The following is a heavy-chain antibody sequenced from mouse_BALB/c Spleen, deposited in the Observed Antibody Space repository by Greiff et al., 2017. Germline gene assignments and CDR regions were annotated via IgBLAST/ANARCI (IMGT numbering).Heavy chain of an antibody. CDR1: GFAFSSYD. CDR3: ARRTGTWDY. CDR2: ISSGGGST. V-gene: IGHV5-12-1*01. D-gene: IGHD4-1*01. Sequence: EVQVVESGGGLVKPGGSLKLSCAASGFAFSSYDMSWVRQTPEKRLEWVAYISSGGGSTYYPDTVKGRFTISRDNAKNTLYLQMSSLKSEDTAMYYCARRTGTWDYWGQGTTLTVSS. J-gene: IGHJ2*01.